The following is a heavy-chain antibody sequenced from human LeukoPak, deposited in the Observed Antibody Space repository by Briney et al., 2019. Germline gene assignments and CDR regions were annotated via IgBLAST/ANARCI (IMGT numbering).Heavy chain of an antibody. V-gene: IGHV4-39*07. J-gene: IGHJ4*02. CDR2: MYYSGST. Sequence: SETLSLTCAVSGGSISSSIHYWAWIRQPPGKGLEWIGSMYYSGSTYYNPSIKSRVTISLDTSENQFSLKLTSVTAADTAVYYCARYPAYYYDSSGYYLYYFDYWGQGTLVTVSS. CDR1: GGSISSSIHY. CDR3: ARYPAYYYDSSGYYLYYFDY. D-gene: IGHD3-22*01.